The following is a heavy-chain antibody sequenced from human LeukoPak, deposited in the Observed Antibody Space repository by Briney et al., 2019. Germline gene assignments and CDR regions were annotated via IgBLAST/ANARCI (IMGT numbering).Heavy chain of an antibody. Sequence: KSSETLSLTCTVSGGSISSSSYYWGWIRQPPGKGLEWIGSIYYSGSTYYNPSLKSRVTISVDTSKNQFSLKLSSVTAADTAVYYCAREETHLGGYSYGSRAPGGWFDPWGQGTLVTVSS. CDR3: AREETHLGGYSYGSRAPGGWFDP. D-gene: IGHD5-18*01. V-gene: IGHV4-39*07. J-gene: IGHJ5*02. CDR2: IYYSGST. CDR1: GGSISSSSYY.